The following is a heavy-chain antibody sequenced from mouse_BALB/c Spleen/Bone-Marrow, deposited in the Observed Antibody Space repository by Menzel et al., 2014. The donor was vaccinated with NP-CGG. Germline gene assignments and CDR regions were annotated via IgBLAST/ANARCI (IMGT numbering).Heavy chain of an antibody. J-gene: IGHJ4*01. Sequence: EVQLVESGAELVKPGASVKLSCTASGFNIKDTYIHWVKQRPEQGLEWIGRIDPANGNTKYDPKFQGKATITADTSSNTAYLQLSSLTSEDTAVYYCARYYYYAMDYRGQGTSVTVSS. CDR2: IDPANGNT. CDR1: GFNIKDTY. V-gene: IGHV14-3*02. CDR3: ARYYYYAMDY.